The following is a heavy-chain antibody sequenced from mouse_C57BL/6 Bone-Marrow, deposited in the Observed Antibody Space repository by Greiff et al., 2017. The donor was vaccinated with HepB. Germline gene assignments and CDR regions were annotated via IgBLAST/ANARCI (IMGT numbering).Heavy chain of an antibody. CDR2: ISYDGSN. D-gene: IGHD1-1*01. CDR1: GYSITSGYY. Sequence: VQLKESGPGLVKPSQSLSLTCSVTGYSITSGYYWNWIRQFPGNKLEWMGYISYDGSNNYNPSLKNRISITRDTSKNQFFLKLNSVTTEDTATYYGARGGATYGSLDYWGQGTTLTVSS. V-gene: IGHV3-6*01. CDR3: ARGGATYGSLDY. J-gene: IGHJ2*01.